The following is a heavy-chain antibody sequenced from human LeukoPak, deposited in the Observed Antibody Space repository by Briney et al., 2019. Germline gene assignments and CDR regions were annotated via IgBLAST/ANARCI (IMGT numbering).Heavy chain of an antibody. CDR1: GFTFDDYA. CDR2: ISWNSGSI. J-gene: IGHJ2*01. CDR3: AKDIEFGAAAGRGYFDL. D-gene: IGHD6-13*01. Sequence: GGSLRLSCAASGFTFDDYAMHWVRQAPRKGLEWVSGISWNSGSIGYADSVKGRFTISRDNAKNSLYLQMNSLRAEDTALYYCAKDIEFGAAAGRGYFDLWGRGTLVTVSS. V-gene: IGHV3-9*01.